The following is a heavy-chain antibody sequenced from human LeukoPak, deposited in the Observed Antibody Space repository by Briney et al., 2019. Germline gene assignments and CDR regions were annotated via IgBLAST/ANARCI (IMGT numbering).Heavy chain of an antibody. CDR1: GFTFSSYN. Sequence: GGSLRLSCAASGFTFSSYNMNWVRQAPGKGLEWVSSISSSSSYIYYADSVKGRFTISRDNAKNSLYLQMNSMRAEDTAVYYCAKDRPHYDFWSGYDWGQGTLVTVSS. V-gene: IGHV3-21*04. CDR2: ISSSSSYI. CDR3: AKDRPHYDFWSGYD. D-gene: IGHD3-3*01. J-gene: IGHJ4*02.